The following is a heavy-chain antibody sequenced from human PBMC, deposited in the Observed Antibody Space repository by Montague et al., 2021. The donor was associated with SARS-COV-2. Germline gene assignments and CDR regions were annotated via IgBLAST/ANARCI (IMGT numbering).Heavy chain of an antibody. CDR3: ARSGDPGTTVTYLY. Sequence: SETLSLTCTFSGGSISTIVNFWGWIRQPPGKGLEWIGSISYTGSTYHNPSLKSRVTMSVDTSKNQFSPKLNSVTAADTAVYYCARSGDPGTTVTYLYWGLGTLVTVSS. D-gene: IGHD4-11*01. J-gene: IGHJ4*02. CDR2: ISYTGST. V-gene: IGHV4-39*07. CDR1: GGSISTIVNF.